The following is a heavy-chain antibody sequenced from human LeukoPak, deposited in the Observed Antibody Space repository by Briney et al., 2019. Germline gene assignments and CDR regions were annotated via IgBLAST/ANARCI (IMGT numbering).Heavy chain of an antibody. CDR2: FYTTGSP. Sequence: PSETLSLTCTVSGDSFSSYYWNWIRQPAGKGLEWIGRFYTTGSPIYSPSLKSRVTISVDTSKNQFSLKLNSVTAADTAVYYCASLGAFDIWGRGTMVTVSS. V-gene: IGHV4-4*07. CDR1: GDSFSSYY. CDR3: ASLGAFDI. J-gene: IGHJ3*02.